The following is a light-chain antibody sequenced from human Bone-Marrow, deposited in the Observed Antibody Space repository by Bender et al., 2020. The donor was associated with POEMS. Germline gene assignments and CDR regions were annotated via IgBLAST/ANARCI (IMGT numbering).Light chain of an antibody. J-gene: IGLJ3*02. CDR2: SSH. Sequence: QSVLTQPPSASGTPGQRVTISCSGGSSNIGAHAVNWYQHLPGTAPKLLIYSSHRRPSEVPDRFSGSRSGTSASLAISGLQSEEEADYYCAAWDDSLGGWVFGGGTKLTVL. CDR1: SSNIGAHA. V-gene: IGLV1-44*01. CDR3: AAWDDSLGGWV.